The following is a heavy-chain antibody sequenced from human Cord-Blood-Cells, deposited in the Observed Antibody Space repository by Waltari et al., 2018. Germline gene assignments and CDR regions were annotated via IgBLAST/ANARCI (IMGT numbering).Heavy chain of an antibody. CDR3: ARVGGSGSYYNWFDP. CDR1: GGSISSSSYY. D-gene: IGHD3-10*01. V-gene: IGHV4-39*01. CDR2: IYYSGST. J-gene: IGHJ5*02. Sequence: QLQLQESGPGLVKPSETLSLTCTVSGGSISSSSYYWGWLRQPPGKGLEWIGSIYYSGSTYYNPSLKSRVTISVDTSKNQFSLKLSSVTAADTAVYYCARVGGSGSYYNWFDPWGQGTLVTVSS.